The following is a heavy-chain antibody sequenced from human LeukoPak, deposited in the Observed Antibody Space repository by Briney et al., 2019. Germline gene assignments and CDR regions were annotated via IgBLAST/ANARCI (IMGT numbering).Heavy chain of an antibody. CDR2: ISSSGSTI. V-gene: IGHV3-48*04. Sequence: GGSLRLSCAASGFTFSSYSMNWVRQAPGEGLEWVAYISSSGSTIYYADSVKGRFTISRDNAKNSLYLQMNSLRAEDTAVYYCARVSRWGYYFDYCGQGTLVTVSS. J-gene: IGHJ4*02. D-gene: IGHD2-21*01. CDR1: GFTFSSYS. CDR3: ARVSRWGYYFDY.